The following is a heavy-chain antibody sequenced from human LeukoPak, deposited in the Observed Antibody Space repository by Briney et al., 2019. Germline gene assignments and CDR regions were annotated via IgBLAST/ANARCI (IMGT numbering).Heavy chain of an antibody. Sequence: GGSLRLSCAASGITLSNYGMSWVRQAPGKGLEWVAGISDSAGRTKYADSVKGRFTISRDNPKNTLYLQMNSLRAEDTAVYICAKRGVVIRVILVGFHKEAYYFDSWGQGALVTVSS. J-gene: IGHJ4*02. CDR1: GITLSNYG. CDR2: ISDSAGRT. CDR3: AKRGVVIRVILVGFHKEAYYFDS. V-gene: IGHV3-23*01. D-gene: IGHD3-22*01.